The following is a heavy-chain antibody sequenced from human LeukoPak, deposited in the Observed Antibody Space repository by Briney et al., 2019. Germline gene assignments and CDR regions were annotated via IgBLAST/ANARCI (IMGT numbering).Heavy chain of an antibody. J-gene: IGHJ4*02. Sequence: ASVKVSCKASGYTFTSYDINWVRQAPGQGLEWMGWISAYNGNTNYAQKLQGRVTMTTDTSMSTAYMELRSLRSDDTAVYYCARVSSRLLALDYWGQGTLVTVSS. D-gene: IGHD2-15*01. CDR3: ARVSSRLLALDY. V-gene: IGHV1-18*01. CDR2: ISAYNGNT. CDR1: GYTFTSYD.